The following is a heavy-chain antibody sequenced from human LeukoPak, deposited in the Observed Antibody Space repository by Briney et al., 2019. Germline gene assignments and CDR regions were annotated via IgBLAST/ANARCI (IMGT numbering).Heavy chain of an antibody. CDR2: MNPNSGYT. V-gene: IGHV1-8*01. J-gene: IGHJ3*02. D-gene: IGHD6-13*01. CDR3: ARGNRLYTSSWSALAFDI. CDR1: GYTFTNYD. Sequence: ASVKVSCKASGYTFTNYDINWVRQATGQGLEWMGWMNPNSGYTGFAQKFQGRGTMTGDTSISTAYMELSSLTSEDAAVYYCARGNRLYTSSWSALAFDIWGQGTMVTVSS.